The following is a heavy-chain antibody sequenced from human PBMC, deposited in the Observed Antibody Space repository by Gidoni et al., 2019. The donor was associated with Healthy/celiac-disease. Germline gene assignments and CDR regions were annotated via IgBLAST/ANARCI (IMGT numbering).Heavy chain of an antibody. CDR3: ARASMVRGYF. CDR2: SNHSGST. J-gene: IGHJ4*02. D-gene: IGHD3-10*01. V-gene: IGHV4-34*01. CDR1: GASLSGYY. Sequence: QVQLQQWGAGLLTPSETLSRTCAIYGASLSGYYWSWIRRPPGKWLVCIGDSNHSGSTNYNPSLNIRVTISVDTSKNQFSRKLSSVTAADTAVYYCARASMVRGYFWGQGTLVTVSS.